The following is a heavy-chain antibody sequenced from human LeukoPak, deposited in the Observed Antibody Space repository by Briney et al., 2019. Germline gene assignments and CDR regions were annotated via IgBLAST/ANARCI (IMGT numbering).Heavy chain of an antibody. D-gene: IGHD2-15*01. CDR2: IYYSGST. CDR1: GGSLSSYY. CDR3: ARGGAVVVAATSFDY. Sequence: SETLSLTCTVSGGSLSSYYWSWIRQPPGKGPEWIGYIYYSGSTNYNPSLKSRVTISVDTSKNQFSLKLSSVTAADTAVYYCARGGAVVVAATSFDYWGQGTLVTVSS. V-gene: IGHV4-59*01. J-gene: IGHJ4*02.